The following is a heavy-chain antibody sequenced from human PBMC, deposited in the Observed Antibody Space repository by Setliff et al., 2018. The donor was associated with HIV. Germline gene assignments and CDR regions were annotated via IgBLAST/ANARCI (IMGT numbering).Heavy chain of an antibody. V-gene: IGHV4-61*10. Sequence: SETLSLTCTVSGGSISSGSYYWSWIRQPAGKGLEWIGYIYYSGRTTHNPSLKSRVTISRDTSENQFSLRLSSVTAADTAVYYCARGSYTVRIDYWGQGTRVTVSS. CDR1: GGSISSGSYY. CDR2: IYYSGRT. CDR3: ARGSYTVRIDY. D-gene: IGHD3-10*01. J-gene: IGHJ4*02.